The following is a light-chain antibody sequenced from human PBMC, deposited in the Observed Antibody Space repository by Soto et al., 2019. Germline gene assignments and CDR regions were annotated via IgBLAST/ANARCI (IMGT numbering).Light chain of an antibody. CDR3: QQYNTFST. CDR1: QTISSW. Sequence: DIQMTQSPGTLSASVGDRVTITCRASQTISSWLAWYQQKPGKAPKLLIYDGSTLESGVPSRFSGSGSGTEFTLTISSLQPDDFATYYCQQYNTFSTFGQGTKVDIK. CDR2: DGS. V-gene: IGKV1-5*01. J-gene: IGKJ1*01.